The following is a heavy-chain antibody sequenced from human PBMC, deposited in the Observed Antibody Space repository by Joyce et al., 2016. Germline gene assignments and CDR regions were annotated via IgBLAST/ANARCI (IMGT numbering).Heavy chain of an antibody. D-gene: IGHD3-16*01. CDR3: ARSAVRGTLSPFFDY. Sequence: EVQLVQSGGEVKKPGESLKISCKGVAYSFTSYWLGWVRKMPGKGIELMGITNPEDSDTRYSPSFQGNVTISVDRSIKTAHLRWGSLRASDTAIYYCARSAVRGTLSPFFDYWGQGSLVTISS. J-gene: IGHJ4*02. CDR1: AYSFTSYW. V-gene: IGHV5-51*01. CDR2: TNPEDSDT.